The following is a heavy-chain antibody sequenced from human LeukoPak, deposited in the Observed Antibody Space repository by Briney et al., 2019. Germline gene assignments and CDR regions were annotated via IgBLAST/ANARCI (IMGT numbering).Heavy chain of an antibody. J-gene: IGHJ3*02. V-gene: IGHV4-34*01. CDR2: INHRGST. CDR3: ARHAGVLLWFGARNGAFDI. CDR1: GGSFSVYY. D-gene: IGHD3-10*01. Sequence: SETLSLTCALYGGSFSVYYWSWIRHPPGKGLEWIGEINHRGSTNYNPSLKSRVTISVDTSKNQFSLKLSSVTAADTAVYYCARHAGVLLWFGARNGAFDIWGQGTMVTVSS.